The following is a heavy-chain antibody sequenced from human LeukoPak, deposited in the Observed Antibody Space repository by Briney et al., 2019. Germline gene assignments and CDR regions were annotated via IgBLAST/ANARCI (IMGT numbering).Heavy chain of an antibody. CDR1: GFTFSDYY. CDR3: ARVLSSGYSPFDY. V-gene: IGHV3-11*01. J-gene: IGHJ4*02. D-gene: IGHD3-22*01. Sequence: PGGSLRLSCAASGFTFSDYYMTWIRQAPGKGLEWVSHITSTGATIYYADSVKGRFTIARDNAKNSLSLQMNSLRAEDTAVYFCARVLSSGYSPFDYWGQGILATVSS. CDR2: ITSTGATI.